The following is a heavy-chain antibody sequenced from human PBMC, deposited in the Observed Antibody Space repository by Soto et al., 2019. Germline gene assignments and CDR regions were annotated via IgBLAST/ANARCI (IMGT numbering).Heavy chain of an antibody. CDR1: GGSPSRYY. CDR2: INHSGST. J-gene: IGHJ6*02. D-gene: IGHD2-21*02. Sequence: SETLSLTNAVYGGSPSRYYWSWIRQPPGKGQELVGEINHSGSTNYNPSLKSRVTISVDTSKNQFSLKLSSVTAADTAVYYCARAVVFTSRRIGYHCYPMDVRGPGTTV. V-gene: IGHV4-34*01. CDR3: ARAVVFTSRRIGYHCYPMDV.